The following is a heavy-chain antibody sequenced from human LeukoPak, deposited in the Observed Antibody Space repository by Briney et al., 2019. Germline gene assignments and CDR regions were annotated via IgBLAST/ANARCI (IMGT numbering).Heavy chain of an antibody. V-gene: IGHV1-69*04. CDR1: GGTFSSYA. J-gene: IGHJ4*02. D-gene: IGHD6-13*01. CDR2: IIPILGIA. CDR3: AKYKGDYSNSPGAY. Sequence: SVKVSCKASGGTFSSYAISWVRQAPGQGLEWMGRIIPILGIANYAQKFQGRVTITADKSTSTAYMELSSLRAEDTAVYYCAKYKGDYSNSPGAYWGQGTLVTVSS.